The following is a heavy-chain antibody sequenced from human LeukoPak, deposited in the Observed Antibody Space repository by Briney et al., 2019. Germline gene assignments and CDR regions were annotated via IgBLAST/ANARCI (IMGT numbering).Heavy chain of an antibody. D-gene: IGHD6-13*01. J-gene: IGHJ5*02. CDR3: ARSPSAAPWFDP. V-gene: IGHV4-38-2*02. CDR2: IYHSGST. CDR1: GYSISSGYY. Sequence: SETLSLTCTVSGYSISSGYYWGWIRRPPGKGLEWIGSIYHSGSTYYNPSLKSRVTISLDTSKNQFSLKLTSVTAADTAVYYCARSPSAAPWFDPWGQGTLVTVSS.